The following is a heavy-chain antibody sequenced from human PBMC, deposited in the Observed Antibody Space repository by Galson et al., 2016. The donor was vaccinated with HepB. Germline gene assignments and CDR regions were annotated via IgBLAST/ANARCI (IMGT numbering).Heavy chain of an antibody. CDR3: TKSRAIKFDP. V-gene: IGHV5-10-1*01. J-gene: IGHJ5*02. CDR1: GYTFTSYW. CDR2: IDPSDSYT. Sequence: QSGAEVKKPGESLRISCKVFGYTFTSYWISWVRQMPGKGREWMGRIDPSDSYTNYSPSFQGHVTMSADKSISTAYLQWSRLKASDTGMYYCTKSRAIKFDPWGQGTLVTVSS. D-gene: IGHD2-2*01.